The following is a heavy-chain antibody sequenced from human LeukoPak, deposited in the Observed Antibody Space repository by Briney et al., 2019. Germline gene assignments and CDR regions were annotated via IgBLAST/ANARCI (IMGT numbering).Heavy chain of an antibody. V-gene: IGHV3-23*01. CDR2: IGGSGDNT. J-gene: IGHJ6*03. CDR1: GFTFSSYG. D-gene: IGHD1-1*01. CDR3: AKGPRHTPEIYYYYYMDV. Sequence: GGSLRLSCAASGFTFSSYGMSWVRQAPGKGLEWVSSIGGSGDNTYYADSVKGRFTISRDNSRHTLYLQMNSLRGEDTAVYYCAKGPRHTPEIYYYYYMDVWGKGTTVTISS.